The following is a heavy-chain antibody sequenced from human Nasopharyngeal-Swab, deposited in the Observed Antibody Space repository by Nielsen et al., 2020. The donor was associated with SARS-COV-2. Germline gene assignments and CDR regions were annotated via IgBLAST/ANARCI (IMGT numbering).Heavy chain of an antibody. Sequence: GESLKISCAASGFTFSSYGMHWVRQAPGKGLEWVAVIWYDGSNKYYADSVKGRFTISRDNSKNMLYLQINSLRAEDTAVYYCATRPDSSWHPYCFDYWGRGTLVTVSS. CDR1: GFTFSSYG. J-gene: IGHJ4*02. D-gene: IGHD6-13*01. CDR3: ATRPDSSWHPYCFDY. V-gene: IGHV3-33*01. CDR2: IWYDGSNK.